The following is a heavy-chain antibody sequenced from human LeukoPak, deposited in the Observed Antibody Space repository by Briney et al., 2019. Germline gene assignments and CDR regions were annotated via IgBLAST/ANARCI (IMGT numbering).Heavy chain of an antibody. J-gene: IGHJ4*02. CDR2: ISSSSGTI. CDR1: GFTLSSYS. Sequence: GGSLRLSCAASGFTLSSYSMNWVRQAPGKGLEWVSYISSSSGTIYYADSVKGRFTISRDNAKSSVYLQMNSLRAEDTAVYYCARVYSSGWANDYWGQGTLVTVSS. D-gene: IGHD6-19*01. V-gene: IGHV3-48*01. CDR3: ARVYSSGWANDY.